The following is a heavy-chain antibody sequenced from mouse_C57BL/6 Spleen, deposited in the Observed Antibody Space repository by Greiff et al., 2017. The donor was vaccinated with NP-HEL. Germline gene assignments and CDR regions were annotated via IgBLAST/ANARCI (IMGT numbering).Heavy chain of an antibody. CDR3: ASYHYDYDEGAMDY. J-gene: IGHJ4*01. Sequence: VQLQQSGAELAKPGASVKLSCKASGYTFTSSWMHWVKQRPGPGLEWIGYINPSSGYTKYNQKFKDKATLTADKSSSTAYMQLSSLTYDDSAVYYCASYHYDYDEGAMDYWGQGTSVTVSS. V-gene: IGHV1-7*01. D-gene: IGHD2-4*01. CDR2: INPSSGYT. CDR1: GYTFTSSW.